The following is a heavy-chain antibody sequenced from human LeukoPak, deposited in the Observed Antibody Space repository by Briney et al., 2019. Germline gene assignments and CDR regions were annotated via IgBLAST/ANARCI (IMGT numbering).Heavy chain of an antibody. Sequence: SETLSLTCTVSGGSISSSSYYWGWIRQPPGKGLEWIGSIYYSGSTYYNPSLKSRVTISVDTSKNQFSLKLSSVTAADTAVYYCARLLVYDILTGYVWFDPWGQGTLVTVSS. D-gene: IGHD3-9*01. CDR2: IYYSGST. CDR3: ARLLVYDILTGYVWFDP. V-gene: IGHV4-39*01. CDR1: GGSISSSSYY. J-gene: IGHJ5*02.